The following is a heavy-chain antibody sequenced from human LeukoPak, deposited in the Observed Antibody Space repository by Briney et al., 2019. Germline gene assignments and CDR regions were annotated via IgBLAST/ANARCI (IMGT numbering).Heavy chain of an antibody. CDR3: ARGGQHDYGETFFWKPMDV. V-gene: IGHV3-30*04. Sequence: PGGSLRLSCAASGFTFQNYAMFWVRQTPVKGLEWVAFISYDGKADYYADSVRGRFTVSRDNSKNTLDLQMNSLRPENTAVYFCARGGQHDYGETFFWKPMDVWGQGTTVTVSS. J-gene: IGHJ6*02. CDR1: GFTFQNYA. D-gene: IGHD4-17*01. CDR2: ISYDGKAD.